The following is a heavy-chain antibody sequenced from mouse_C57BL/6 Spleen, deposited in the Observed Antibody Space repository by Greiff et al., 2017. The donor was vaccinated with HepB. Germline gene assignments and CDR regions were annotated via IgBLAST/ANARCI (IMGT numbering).Heavy chain of an antibody. CDR1: GYTFTDYY. CDR3: ARGLYYSKGMDY. CDR2: INPNNGGT. V-gene: IGHV1-26*01. D-gene: IGHD2-5*01. J-gene: IGHJ4*01. Sequence: EVQLQQSGPELVKPGASVKISCKASGYTFTDYYMNWVKQSHGKSLEWIGDINPNNGGTSYNQKFKGKATLTVDKSSSTAYMELRSLTSEDSAVYYCARGLYYSKGMDYWGQGTSVTVSS.